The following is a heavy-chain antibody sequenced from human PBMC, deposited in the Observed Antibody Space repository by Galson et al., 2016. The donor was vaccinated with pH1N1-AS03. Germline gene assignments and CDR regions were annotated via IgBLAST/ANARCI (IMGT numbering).Heavy chain of an antibody. V-gene: IGHV1-69*13. CDR3: ATLYTDDLDY. J-gene: IGHJ4*02. D-gene: IGHD3-16*01. CDR1: GGTFSINA. Sequence: SVKVSCKASGGTFSINAISWVRQGPGQGPEWMGGISPLLRTALYAQKWQGRVTITADESTNTAYMELSSLRSEETAVYYCATLYTDDLDYWGQGTLVIVSS. CDR2: ISPLLRTA.